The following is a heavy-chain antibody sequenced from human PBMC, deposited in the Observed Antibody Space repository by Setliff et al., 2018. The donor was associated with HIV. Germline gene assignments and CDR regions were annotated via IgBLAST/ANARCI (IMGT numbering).Heavy chain of an antibody. V-gene: IGHV1-18*01. D-gene: IGHD1-26*01. Sequence: ASVKVSCKASGGIFSSYAINWVRQAPGQGLEWMGWISGYSDNTNYAQNLQGRVTMTTDTSSSTSYMELRSLTSDDTAMYYCARVRAGALLNAFDIWGQGTMVTVSS. CDR3: ARVRAGALLNAFDI. CDR1: GGIFSSYA. J-gene: IGHJ3*02. CDR2: ISGYSDNT.